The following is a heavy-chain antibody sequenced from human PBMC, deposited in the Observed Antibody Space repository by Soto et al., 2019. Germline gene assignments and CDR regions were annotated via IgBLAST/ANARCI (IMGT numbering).Heavy chain of an antibody. CDR1: GLTVSSSY. Sequence: GGSLRLSCAASGLTVSSSYMSWVRQAPGKGLQWVSVIYSAGSTYYANSVKGRFTISRDISTNMVYLQMSSLTDEDTAVYYCARAREQEYSNAILFDIWGQGAPLTVYS. V-gene: IGHV3-53*01. J-gene: IGHJ4*01. CDR2: IYSAGST. D-gene: IGHD5-18*01. CDR3: ARAREQEYSNAILFDI.